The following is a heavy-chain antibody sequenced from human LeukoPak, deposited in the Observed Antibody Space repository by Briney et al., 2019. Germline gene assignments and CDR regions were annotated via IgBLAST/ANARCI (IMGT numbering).Heavy chain of an antibody. D-gene: IGHD4-17*01. J-gene: IGHJ4*02. CDR3: ARALRGTTVTYFDY. CDR1: GYTFTSYD. Sequence: LWASVKVSCKASGYTFTSYDINWVRQATGQGLEWMGWMNPNSGNTGYAQKFQGRVTMTRDMSTSTVYMELSSLRSEDTAVYYRARALRGTTVTYFDYWGQGTLVTVSS. V-gene: IGHV1-8*02. CDR2: MNPNSGNT.